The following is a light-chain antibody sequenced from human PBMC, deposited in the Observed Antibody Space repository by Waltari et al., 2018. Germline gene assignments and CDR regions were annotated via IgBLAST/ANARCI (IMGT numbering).Light chain of an antibody. CDR1: QGISTR. CDR3: QQGNSFPPT. V-gene: IGKV1-12*01. J-gene: IGKJ1*01. Sequence: DIQMTQSPSSVSASVGDRVTITCRASQGISTRLAWYQQKPGKAPRLLIYDTSSLQSGVPSRFSGSGSGTDVTLTISSLQPEDFATYSCQQGNSFPPTFGQGTKVEI. CDR2: DTS.